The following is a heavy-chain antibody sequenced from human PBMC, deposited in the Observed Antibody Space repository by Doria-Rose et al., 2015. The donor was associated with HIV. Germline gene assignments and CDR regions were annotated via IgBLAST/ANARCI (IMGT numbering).Heavy chain of an antibody. CDR3: ARGLLRGGWNDVDYYYGMDV. V-gene: IGHV4-34*01. D-gene: IGHD1-1*01. CDR1: GGSFSGYY. Sequence: QVQLQESGAGLVKPSETLSLTCAVFGGSFSGYYWSWIRQPPGKGLEWIGVSDHSGSSNYKTSNKSRVTISLDTSKILFSLKLSSVTAADTAVYYCARGLLRGGWNDVDYYYGMDVWGQGTTVTVSS. CDR2: SDHSGSS. J-gene: IGHJ6*02.